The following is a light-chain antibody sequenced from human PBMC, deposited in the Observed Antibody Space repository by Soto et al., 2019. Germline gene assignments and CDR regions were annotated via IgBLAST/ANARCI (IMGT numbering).Light chain of an antibody. CDR2: GSF. V-gene: IGKV3-20*01. Sequence: EIVLTQSPGTLCLSPGERATLSCRASQSLSSSYLACYQQKPGQSPRLLIYGSFSRANGIPDRFSGSGSGTDFILTISRLEPEDFAVYYCQQYGSLITFGQGTRLDIK. CDR1: QSLSSSY. CDR3: QQYGSLIT. J-gene: IGKJ5*01.